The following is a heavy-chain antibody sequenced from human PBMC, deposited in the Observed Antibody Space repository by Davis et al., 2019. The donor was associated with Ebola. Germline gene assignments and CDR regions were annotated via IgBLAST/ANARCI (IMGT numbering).Heavy chain of an antibody. J-gene: IGHJ3*02. CDR3: ARTIVASPFDI. CDR2: IIPILGIA. CDR1: GGTFSSYA. D-gene: IGHD2-15*01. Sequence: SVKVSCKASGGTFSSYAISWVRQAPGQGLEWMGRIIPILGIANYAQKFQGRVTITADKSTSTAYMELRSLRSDDTAVYYCARTIVASPFDIWGQGTMVTVSS. V-gene: IGHV1-69*04.